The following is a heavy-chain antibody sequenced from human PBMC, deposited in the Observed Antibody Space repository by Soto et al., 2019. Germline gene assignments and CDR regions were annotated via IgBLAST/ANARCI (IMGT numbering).Heavy chain of an antibody. CDR2: IYSGGST. CDR3: TGAEGSHY. V-gene: IGHV3-53*01. J-gene: IGHJ4*02. CDR1: GFTVSSNY. Sequence: GESLKISCAASGFTVSSNYMSWVRQAPGKGLEWVSVIYSGGSTYYADSVKGRFTISRDNSKNTLYLQMNSLRAEDTAVYYCTGAEGSHYWGQGTLVTVSS. D-gene: IGHD2-15*01.